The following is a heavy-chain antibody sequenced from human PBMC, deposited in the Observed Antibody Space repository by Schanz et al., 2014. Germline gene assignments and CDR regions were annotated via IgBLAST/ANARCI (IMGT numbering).Heavy chain of an antibody. J-gene: IGHJ6*02. CDR3: ARQRSYFYAMDV. CDR1: GFSFSDYG. Sequence: QVQLVESGGGVVQPGRSLRLSCAGSGFSFSDYGMHWVRQAPGRGLEWVAVISYDGSEKYYGDSVTGRFTISRDNAKKSLDLHMNSLTAEDTAVYYCARQRSYFYAMDVWGQGTTVTVSS. V-gene: IGHV3-30*03. CDR2: ISYDGSEK.